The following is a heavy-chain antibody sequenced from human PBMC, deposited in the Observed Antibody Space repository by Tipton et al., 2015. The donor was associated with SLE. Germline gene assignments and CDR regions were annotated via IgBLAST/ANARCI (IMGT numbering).Heavy chain of an antibody. J-gene: IGHJ3*02. CDR3: ARGGAEGLWFRESSVAFDI. V-gene: IGHV4-34*01. D-gene: IGHD3-10*01. CDR1: GGSFSGYY. CDR2: INHSGST. Sequence: TLSLTCAVYGGSFSGYYWSWIRQPPGKGLEWIGDINHSGSTHYNPSLKSRVTISVDTPKNQFSLKLSSVTAADTAVYYCARGGAEGLWFRESSVAFDIWGQGTMVTVSS.